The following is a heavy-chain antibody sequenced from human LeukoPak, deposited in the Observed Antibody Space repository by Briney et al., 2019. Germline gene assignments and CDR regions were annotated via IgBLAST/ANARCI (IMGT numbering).Heavy chain of an antibody. CDR1: GGSISSGDYY. Sequence: SETLPLTCTVSGGSISSGDYYWSWIRQPPGKGLEWIGYIYYSGSTYYNPSLKSRVTISVDTSKNQFSLKLSSVTAADTAVYYCAREVNYGGNSRNFDYWGQGTLVTVSS. CDR3: AREVNYGGNSRNFDY. V-gene: IGHV4-30-4*01. D-gene: IGHD4-23*01. J-gene: IGHJ4*02. CDR2: IYYSGST.